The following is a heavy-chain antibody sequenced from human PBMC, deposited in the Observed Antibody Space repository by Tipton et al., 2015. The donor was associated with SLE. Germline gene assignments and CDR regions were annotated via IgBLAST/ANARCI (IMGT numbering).Heavy chain of an antibody. D-gene: IGHD6-6*01. V-gene: IGHV3-48*03. CDR3: ASRWSIAAPFDY. CDR1: GFTFSSYE. CDR2: ISSSGSTI. Sequence: SLRLSCAASGFTFSSYEMNWVRQAPGKGLEWVSYISSSGSTIYYADSVKGRFTISRDNAKNSLYLQMNSLRAEDTAVYYCASRWSIAAPFDYWGQGTLVTVSS. J-gene: IGHJ4*02.